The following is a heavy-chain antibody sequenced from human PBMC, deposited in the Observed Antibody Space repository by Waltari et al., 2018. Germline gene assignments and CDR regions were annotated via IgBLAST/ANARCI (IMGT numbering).Heavy chain of an antibody. V-gene: IGHV3-21*01. CDR2: ISSSSSYI. D-gene: IGHD6-13*01. CDR1: GFTFSSYS. Sequence: EVQLVESGGGLVKPGGSLRLSCAASGFTFSSYSMNWVRQAPGKGLEWVSSISSSSSYIYYADSVKGRFTISRDNAKNSLYLQMNSLRAEDTAVYYCARDSSSSWSYWYFDLWGRGTLVTVSS. J-gene: IGHJ2*01. CDR3: ARDSSSSWSYWYFDL.